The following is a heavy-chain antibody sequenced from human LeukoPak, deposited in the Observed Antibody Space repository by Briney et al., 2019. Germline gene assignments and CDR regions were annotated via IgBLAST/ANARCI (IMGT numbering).Heavy chain of an antibody. CDR3: ARDTSAWRYGMDV. V-gene: IGHV3-7*01. J-gene: IGHJ6*02. Sequence: GGSLRLSCEASGFTFSSHWMSWVRQAPGKGLEWVAIIKQDGSEKDYVDSVTGRFAISRDNAKNSLYLQMNSLRDEDAAVYYCARDTSAWRYGMDVWGQGTTVTVSS. CDR2: IKQDGSEK. D-gene: IGHD6-19*01. CDR1: GFTFSSHW.